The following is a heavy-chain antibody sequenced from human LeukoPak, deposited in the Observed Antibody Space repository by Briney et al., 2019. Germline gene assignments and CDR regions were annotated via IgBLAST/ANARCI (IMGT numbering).Heavy chain of an antibody. D-gene: IGHD6-13*01. V-gene: IGHV4-39*07. CDR1: GGSISSSSHY. CDR3: AREKLQQLVLSTYYYYYYMDV. CDR2: MYYRGST. Sequence: PSETLSLTCTVSGGSISSSSHYWGWIRQPPGKGLEWIGSMYYRGSTYHNPSLKSRVTISVDTSKNQFSLKLSSVTAADTAVYYCAREKLQQLVLSTYYYYYYMDVWGKGTTVTISS. J-gene: IGHJ6*03.